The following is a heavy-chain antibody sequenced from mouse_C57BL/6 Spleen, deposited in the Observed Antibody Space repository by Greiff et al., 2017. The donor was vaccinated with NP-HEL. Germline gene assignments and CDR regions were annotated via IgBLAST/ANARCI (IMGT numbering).Heavy chain of an antibody. CDR2: ISYDGSN. CDR1: GYSITSGYY. D-gene: IGHD2-5*01. Sequence: EVKLMESGPGLMKPSQSLSLTCSVTGYSITSGYYWNWIRQFPGNKLEWMGYISYDGSNNYNPSLKNRISITRDTSKNQFFLKLNSVTTEDTATYYCARVYSNFYAMDYWGQGTSVTVSS. J-gene: IGHJ4*01. CDR3: ARVYSNFYAMDY. V-gene: IGHV3-6*01.